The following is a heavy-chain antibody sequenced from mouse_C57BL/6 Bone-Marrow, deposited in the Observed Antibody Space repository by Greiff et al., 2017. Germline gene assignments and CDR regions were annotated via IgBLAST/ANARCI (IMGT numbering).Heavy chain of an antibody. J-gene: IGHJ2*01. Sequence: VQLQQSGAELVRPGASVKLSCTASGFNIKDDYMHWVKQRPEQGLEWIGWIDPENGDTAYASKFQGKATITADTSSNTAYLQLSSLTSEDTAVYYCTTHYGSSYYFEYWGQDTTLTVSS. V-gene: IGHV14-4*01. CDR3: TTHYGSSYYFEY. D-gene: IGHD1-1*01. CDR1: GFNIKDDY. CDR2: IDPENGDT.